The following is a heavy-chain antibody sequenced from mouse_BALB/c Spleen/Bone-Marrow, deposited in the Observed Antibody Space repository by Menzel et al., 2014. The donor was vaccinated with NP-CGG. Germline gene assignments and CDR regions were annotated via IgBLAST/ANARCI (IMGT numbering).Heavy chain of an antibody. CDR2: IRLKSNNYAT. Sequence: DVQLVESGGGLVQPGGSMKLSCVASGFTFSNYWMNWVRQSPEKGLEWVAEIRLKSNNYATHYAESVKGRFTISRDDSKSSVYPQMNNLRAEDTGIYYCTSHYGSSYKWFAYWGQGTLVTVSA. CDR3: TSHYGSSYKWFAY. J-gene: IGHJ3*01. V-gene: IGHV6-6*02. CDR1: GFTFSNYW. D-gene: IGHD1-1*01.